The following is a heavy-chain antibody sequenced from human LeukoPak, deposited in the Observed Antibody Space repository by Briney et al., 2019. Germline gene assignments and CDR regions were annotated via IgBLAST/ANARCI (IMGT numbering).Heavy chain of an antibody. CDR2: IIPIFGTA. CDR3: ASYPSSGSTGDDY. J-gene: IGHJ4*02. Sequence: SVTVSCKASGGTFSSYAISWVRQAPGQGLEWMGGIIPIFGTANYAQKFQGRVTITADKSTSTAYMELSSLRSEDTAVYYCASYPSSGSTGDDYWGQGTLVTVSS. V-gene: IGHV1-69*06. D-gene: IGHD1-26*01. CDR1: GGTFSSYA.